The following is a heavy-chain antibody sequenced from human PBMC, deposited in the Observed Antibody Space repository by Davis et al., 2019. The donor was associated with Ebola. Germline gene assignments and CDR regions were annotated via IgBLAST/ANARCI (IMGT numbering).Heavy chain of an antibody. V-gene: IGHV3-23*01. D-gene: IGHD3-3*01. CDR2: ISGSGGST. CDR3: AKTTLRFLEDESYYYGMDV. J-gene: IGHJ6*02. Sequence: GGSLRLSCAASGFTFSSYAMSWVRQAPGKGLEWVSAISGSGGSTYYADSVKGRFTISRDNSKNTLYLQMNSLRAEDTAVYYCAKTTLRFLEDESYYYGMDVWGQGTTVTVSS. CDR1: GFTFSSYA.